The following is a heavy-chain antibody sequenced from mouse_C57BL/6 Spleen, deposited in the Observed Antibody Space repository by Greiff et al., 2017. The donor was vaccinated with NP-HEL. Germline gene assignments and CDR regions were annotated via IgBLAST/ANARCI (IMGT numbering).Heavy chain of an antibody. CDR3: ARYDYDEGYFDY. CDR2: INPYNGDT. CDR1: GYSFTGYF. D-gene: IGHD2-4*01. J-gene: IGHJ2*01. V-gene: IGHV1-20*01. Sequence: EVQLQQSGPELVKPGDSVKISCKASGYSFTGYFMNWVMQSHGKSLEWIGRINPYNGDTFYNQKFKGKATLTVDKSSSTAYMELRSLTSEDSAVYYCARYDYDEGYFDYWGQGTTLTVSS.